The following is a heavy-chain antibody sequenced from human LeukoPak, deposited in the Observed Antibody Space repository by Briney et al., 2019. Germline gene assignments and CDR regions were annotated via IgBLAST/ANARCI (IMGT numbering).Heavy chain of an antibody. CDR2: IIPIFGTA. CDR3: ARDHTGWFDP. CDR1: GGTFSSYA. Sequence: SVKVSCKASGGTFSSYAISWVRQAPGQGREWMGGIIPIFGTANYAQKFQGRVTITADESTSTAYMELSSLRSEDTAVYYCARDHTGWFDPWGQGTLVTVSS. J-gene: IGHJ5*02. D-gene: IGHD2-8*02. V-gene: IGHV1-69*13.